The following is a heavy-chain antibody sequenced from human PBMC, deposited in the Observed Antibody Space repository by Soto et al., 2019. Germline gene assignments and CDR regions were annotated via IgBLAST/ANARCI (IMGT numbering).Heavy chain of an antibody. D-gene: IGHD3-10*01. CDR1: GFTFSSYA. J-gene: IGHJ6*01. Sequence: LRLSCAASGFTFSSYAMHWVRQAPGEGLEWVAVISYDGSNKYYADSVKGRFTISRDNSKNTLHLQMNSLRAEDTAVYYCARDMNYYGSGSYYNHYGMDVWGQGTTVTVS. CDR3: ARDMNYYGSGSYYNHYGMDV. V-gene: IGHV3-30-3*01. CDR2: ISYDGSNK.